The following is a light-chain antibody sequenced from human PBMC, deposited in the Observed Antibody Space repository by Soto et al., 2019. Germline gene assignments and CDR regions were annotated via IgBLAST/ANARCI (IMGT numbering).Light chain of an antibody. CDR2: GAS. Sequence: EIVMTQSPATLSVSPGETATLSCRASQSVAGNLAWYQQKPGQAPRLLIYGASSRATGIPDRFSGSGSGTDFTLTISRLEPEDFALYYCQQYGSSPPITFGQGTRLEIK. V-gene: IGKV3-20*01. CDR1: QSVAGN. CDR3: QQYGSSPPIT. J-gene: IGKJ5*01.